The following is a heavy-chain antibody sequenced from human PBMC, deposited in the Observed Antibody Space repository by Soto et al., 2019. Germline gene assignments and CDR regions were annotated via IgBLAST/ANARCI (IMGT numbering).Heavy chain of an antibody. Sequence: QVQLVQSGAEVKKPGASVKVSCKASGYTFTSYGISWVRQAPGQGLEWMGWISAYNGNTNYAQKLQGRVTMTTDTPTGTAYMERRSVRSDDTDVYYCASALITFGGVIRNYFDYWGQGTLVTVSS. CDR3: ASALITFGGVIRNYFDY. CDR2: ISAYNGNT. CDR1: GYTFTSYG. J-gene: IGHJ4*02. V-gene: IGHV1-18*01. D-gene: IGHD3-16*02.